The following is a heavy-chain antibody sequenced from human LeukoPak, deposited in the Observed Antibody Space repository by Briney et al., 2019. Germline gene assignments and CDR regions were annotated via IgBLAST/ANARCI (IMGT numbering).Heavy chain of an antibody. D-gene: IGHD1-26*01. V-gene: IGHV3-7*03. CDR1: RFTFSSYW. CDR3: ARDLGHYSGSPVI. CDR2: IKQDGSEK. Sequence: GGSLRLSCAASRFTFSSYWMSWVRQAPGKGLEWVADIKQDGSEKYYVDSVKGRFTISRDNARNSLYLQMNSLRAEDTALYYCARDLGHYSGSPVIWGQGTLVTVSS. J-gene: IGHJ4*02.